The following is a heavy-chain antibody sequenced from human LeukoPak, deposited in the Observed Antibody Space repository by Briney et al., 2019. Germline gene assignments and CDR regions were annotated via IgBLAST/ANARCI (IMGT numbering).Heavy chain of an antibody. CDR1: GGSFSGYY. D-gene: IGHD6-6*01. V-gene: IGHV4-34*01. CDR3: ARGQIAARLAA. Sequence: PSETLSLTCAVSGGSFSGYYWSWIRQPPGKGLEWIGEINHSGGTDSNPSLKSRVTISVDTSKNRFSLKLSSVTAADTAVYYCARGQIAARLAAWGQGTLVTVSS. CDR2: INHSGGT. J-gene: IGHJ5*02.